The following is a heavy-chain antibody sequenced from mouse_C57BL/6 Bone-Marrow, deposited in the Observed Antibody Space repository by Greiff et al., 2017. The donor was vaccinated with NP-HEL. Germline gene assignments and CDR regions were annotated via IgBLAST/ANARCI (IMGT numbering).Heavy chain of an antibody. J-gene: IGHJ4*01. CDR2: IHPNSGST. Sequence: QVQLQQPGAELVKPGASVKLSCKASGYTFTSYWMHWVKQRPGQGLEWIGMIHPNSGSTNYNEKFKSKATLTVDKSSSTAYMQLRSLTSEDSAVYYCARRVLYPRAMDNWGKGTSVTVSS. V-gene: IGHV1-64*01. D-gene: IGHD1-1*01. CDR1: GYTFTSYW. CDR3: ARRVLYPRAMDN.